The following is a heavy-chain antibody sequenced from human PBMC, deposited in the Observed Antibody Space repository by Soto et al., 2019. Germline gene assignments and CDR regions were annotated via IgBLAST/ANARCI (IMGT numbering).Heavy chain of an antibody. CDR3: ATPLWFGELIHPCYYYGMDV. V-gene: IGHV1-18*01. CDR2: ISAYNGNT. CDR1: GYTFTSYG. Sequence: QVQLVQSGAEVKKPGASVKVSCKASGYTFTSYGISWVRQAPGQGLEWMGWISAYNGNTNYAQKLQGRVTMTTDTSTSTSYMELRSLRSDDTAVYYCATPLWFGELIHPCYYYGMDVWGQGTTVTVSS. D-gene: IGHD3-10*01. J-gene: IGHJ6*02.